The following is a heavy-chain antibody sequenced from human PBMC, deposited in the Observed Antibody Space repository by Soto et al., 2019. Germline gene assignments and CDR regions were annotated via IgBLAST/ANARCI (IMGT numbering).Heavy chain of an antibody. CDR1: GFTFSFYP. D-gene: IGHD1-26*01. J-gene: IGHJ4*02. CDR3: ANWGKSGSDI. CDR2: ISSSAGTT. V-gene: IGHV3-23*01. Sequence: EVLLLESGGGLVQPGGSLRLSCAASGFTFSFYPMSWVRQAPGKGLEWVSGISSSAGTTYYADSVKGRFTISRANTKTTLHRQMDSLRAEDTAVYYSANWGKSGSDIWGQGTLVTVSS.